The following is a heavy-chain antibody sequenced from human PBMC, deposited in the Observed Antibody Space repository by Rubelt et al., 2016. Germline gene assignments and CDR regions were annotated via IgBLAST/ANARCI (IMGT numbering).Heavy chain of an antibody. V-gene: IGHV1-2*02. CDR3: ARFAIGGHSSGYLFDY. D-gene: IGHD3-22*01. CDR2: INPNSGGT. CDR1: GYTFTGYY. J-gene: IGHJ4*02. Sequence: QVQLVQSGAEVKKPGASVKVSCKASGYTFTGYYMHWVRQAPGQGLEWMGWINPNSGGTNYAQKFQRRVTMTRDTSISTAYMELSRLRSDDTAVYYCARFAIGGHSSGYLFDYWGQGTLVTVSS.